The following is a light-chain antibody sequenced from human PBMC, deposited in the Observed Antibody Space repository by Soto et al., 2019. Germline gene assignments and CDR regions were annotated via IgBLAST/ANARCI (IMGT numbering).Light chain of an antibody. J-gene: IGKJ5*01. Sequence: EIVLTQSPATLSLSPGERATLSCRASQSVSSYLAWYQQKPGQAPRLLIYDASNRATGIPARFSGSGSGTDFTLTISCLEPEDFAVYYCQQRSSWPPTFGQGTRLENK. CDR2: DAS. V-gene: IGKV3-11*01. CDR1: QSVSSY. CDR3: QQRSSWPPT.